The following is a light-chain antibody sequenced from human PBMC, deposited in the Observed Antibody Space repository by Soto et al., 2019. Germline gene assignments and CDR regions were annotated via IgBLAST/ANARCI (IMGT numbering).Light chain of an antibody. V-gene: IGKV1-5*03. CDR3: QQYNDNWT. CDR1: QSISSW. Sequence: DIQMTQSPSTLSASVGDRVTITCRASQSISSWLAWYQQKPGTAPNLLIYKASTLQSGVPSRFSGSGSGTEFTLTIRSLQPDDSATYYCQQYNDNWTFGQGTKVEIK. CDR2: KAS. J-gene: IGKJ1*01.